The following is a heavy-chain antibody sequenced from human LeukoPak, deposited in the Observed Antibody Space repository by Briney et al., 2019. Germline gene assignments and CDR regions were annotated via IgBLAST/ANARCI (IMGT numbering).Heavy chain of an antibody. Sequence: KPSETLSLTCAVYGGSFSGYYWSWIRQPPGKGLEWIGCVYYTGSTNYHPSLKSRVTISVDTSKNQLSLKLSSVTAADTAVYYCARHPLDYWGQGILVTVSS. V-gene: IGHV4-59*08. CDR1: GGSFSGYY. CDR3: ARHPLDY. CDR2: VYYTGST. J-gene: IGHJ4*02.